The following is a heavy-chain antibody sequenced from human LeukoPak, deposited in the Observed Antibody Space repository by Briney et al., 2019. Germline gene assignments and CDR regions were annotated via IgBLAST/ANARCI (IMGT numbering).Heavy chain of an antibody. CDR3: AKIGYDSSGYYSVYFDY. CDR1: GFTFSSYA. D-gene: IGHD3-22*01. Sequence: GGSLRLSCAASGFTFSSYAMHWVRQAPGKGLEWVAVISYAGSNKYYADSVKGRFTISRDNSKNTLYLQLNSLRAEDTAVYYCAKIGYDSSGYYSVYFDYWGQGTLVTVSS. V-gene: IGHV3-30-3*01. CDR2: ISYAGSNK. J-gene: IGHJ4*02.